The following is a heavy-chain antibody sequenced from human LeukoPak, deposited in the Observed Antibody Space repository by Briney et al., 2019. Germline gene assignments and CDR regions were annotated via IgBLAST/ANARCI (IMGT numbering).Heavy chain of an antibody. J-gene: IGHJ4*02. CDR3: ARSPSVYYFDY. CDR1: GGTFTTYV. CDR2: IIPILGIA. D-gene: IGHD5/OR15-5a*01. Sequence: SVKVSCKASGGTFTTYVINWVRQAPGQGLEWMGRIIPILGIANYAQKFQGRVTITADKSTSTAYMELSSLRSEDTAVYYCARSPSVYYFDYWGQGTLVTVSS. V-gene: IGHV1-69*04.